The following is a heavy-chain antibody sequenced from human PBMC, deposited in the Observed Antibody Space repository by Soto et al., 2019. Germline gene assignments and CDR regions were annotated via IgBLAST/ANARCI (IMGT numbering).Heavy chain of an antibody. Sequence: SETLSLTCAVYGGSFSGYYWSWIRQPPGKGLEWIGEINHSGSTNYNPSLKSRVTISVDTSKNQFSLKLSSVTAADTAVYYCARGRVTRSSGYSYGYYSYYYYMDVWGQGTTVTVSS. CDR2: INHSGST. D-gene: IGHD5-18*01. J-gene: IGHJ6*03. CDR3: ARGRVTRSSGYSYGYYSYYYYMDV. V-gene: IGHV4-34*01. CDR1: GGSFSGYY.